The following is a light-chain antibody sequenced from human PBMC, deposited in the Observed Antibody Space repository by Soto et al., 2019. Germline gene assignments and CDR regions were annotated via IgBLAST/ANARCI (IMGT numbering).Light chain of an antibody. Sequence: QSVLTQSPSASASLGASVKLTCTLSSGHSSYAIAWHQQQPEKGPRYLMKLNSDGSHSKGDGIPYRFSGSSSGAERYLTISSLQSEDEADYYCQTWGTGPWVFGGGTQLTVL. CDR1: SGHSSYA. V-gene: IGLV4-69*01. J-gene: IGLJ3*02. CDR2: LNSDGSH. CDR3: QTWGTGPWV.